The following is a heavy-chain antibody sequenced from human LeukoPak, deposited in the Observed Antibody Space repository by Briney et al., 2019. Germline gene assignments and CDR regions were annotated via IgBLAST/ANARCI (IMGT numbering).Heavy chain of an antibody. J-gene: IGHJ4*02. V-gene: IGHV3-7*01. CDR1: GFTFSNYW. CDR2: INLDGSQK. D-gene: IGHD2-2*01. CDR3: ARGRECSGTGCYLPGIY. Sequence: GGSLRLSCAASGFTFSNYWMAWVRQAPGKGPEWVANINLDGSQKYYVDSVKGRFTISRDNAKNSLYLQMDSLRVEDTAVYYCARGRECSGTGCYLPGIYWGQGILVTVSS.